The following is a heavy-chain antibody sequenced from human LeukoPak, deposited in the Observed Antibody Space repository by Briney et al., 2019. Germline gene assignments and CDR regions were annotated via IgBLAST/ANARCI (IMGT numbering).Heavy chain of an antibody. J-gene: IGHJ4*02. CDR2: ISSNGGST. CDR3: ARRVYDSSRYYRGGYYFDY. V-gene: IGHV3-64*01. CDR1: GFTFSSYA. D-gene: IGHD3-22*01. Sequence: GGSLRLSCAASGFTFSSYAMHWVRQAPGKGLEYVSAISSNGGSTYYANSVKGRFTISRDNSKNTLYLQMGSLRAEDMAVYYCARRVYDSSRYYRGGYYFDYWGQGTLVTVSS.